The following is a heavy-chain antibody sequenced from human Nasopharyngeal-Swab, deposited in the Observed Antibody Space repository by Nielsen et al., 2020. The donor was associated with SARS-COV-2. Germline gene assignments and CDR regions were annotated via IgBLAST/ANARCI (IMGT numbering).Heavy chain of an antibody. Sequence: WVRQAPGQGIEWMGGIIPIFGTANYAQKFQGRVTITADESTSTAYMERSSLRSEDTAVYYCARGVGATFDYWGQGTLVTVSS. D-gene: IGHD1-26*01. J-gene: IGHJ4*02. CDR2: IIPIFGTA. CDR3: ARGVGATFDY. V-gene: IGHV1-69*01.